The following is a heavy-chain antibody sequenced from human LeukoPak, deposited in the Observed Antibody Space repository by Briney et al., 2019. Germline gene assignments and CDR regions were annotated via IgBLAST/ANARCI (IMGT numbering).Heavy chain of an antibody. Sequence: GGPLRLSCAASGFTFSSYSMNWVRQAPGKGLEWVSSISSRSSYIYYADSVKGRFTISRDNAKNSLYLQMNSLRAEDTAVYYCARGSNDYGDPFDDWGQGTLVTVXX. CDR1: GFTFSSYS. CDR3: ARGSNDYGDPFDD. J-gene: IGHJ4*02. V-gene: IGHV3-21*01. CDR2: ISSRSSYI. D-gene: IGHD4-17*01.